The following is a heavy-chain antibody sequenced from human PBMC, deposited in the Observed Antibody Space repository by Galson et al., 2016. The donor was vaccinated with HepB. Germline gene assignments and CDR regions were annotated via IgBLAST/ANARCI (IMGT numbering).Heavy chain of an antibody. V-gene: IGHV3-21*01. CDR1: EFIFDKYN. D-gene: IGHD2-2*01. CDR2: INGSSNSI. Sequence: SLRLSCAASEFIFDKYNMNWVRQAPGKGLEWLSSINGSSNSIYYADSVKGRFTVSRDNAKKLLYLQMNGLRADDTAVYYCTRVLGYCRRTSCPDPTDAFDVWGQGTLVTVSS. CDR3: TRVLGYCRRTSCPDPTDAFDV. J-gene: IGHJ3*01.